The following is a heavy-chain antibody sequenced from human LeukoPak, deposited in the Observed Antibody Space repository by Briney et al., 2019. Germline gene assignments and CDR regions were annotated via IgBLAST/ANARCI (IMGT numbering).Heavy chain of an antibody. CDR1: GGSISSSSYY. D-gene: IGHD6-13*01. Sequence: ESSETLSLTCTVSGGSISSSSYYWGWIRQPPGKGLEWIGSIYYSGSTYYNPSLKSRVTISVDTSKNQFSLKLSSVTAADTAVYYCARLAAAGTKWFDPWGQGTLVTVSS. J-gene: IGHJ5*02. CDR2: IYYSGST. V-gene: IGHV4-39*01. CDR3: ARLAAAGTKWFDP.